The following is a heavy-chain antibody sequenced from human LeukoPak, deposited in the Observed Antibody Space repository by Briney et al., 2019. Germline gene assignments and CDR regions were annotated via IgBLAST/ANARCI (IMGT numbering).Heavy chain of an antibody. V-gene: IGHV3-48*01. CDR1: GFTFSSYT. CDR3: AKRVGGVNNFDY. Sequence: GGSLRLSCAASGFTFSSYTMNWVRQAPGRGLEWVSYISSSGGTKYYADSVKGRFTISRDNAKNSLYLQMNSLRAEDTAVYYCAKRVGGVNNFDYWGQGTLVTVSS. J-gene: IGHJ4*02. CDR2: ISSSGGTK. D-gene: IGHD3-16*01.